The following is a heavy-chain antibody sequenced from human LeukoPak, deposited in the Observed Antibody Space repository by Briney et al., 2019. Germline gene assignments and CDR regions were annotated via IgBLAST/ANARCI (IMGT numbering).Heavy chain of an antibody. CDR3: ARAYSYYYYYMDV. V-gene: IGHV4-59*01. CDR2: IYYSGYT. J-gene: IGHJ6*03. CDR1: GGSISSYY. D-gene: IGHD4-11*01. Sequence: SETLSLTCTVSGGSISSYYWSWIRQPPGKGLKWIGNIYYSGYTTYSPSLRSRVTISVDTSKNQFSLKLSSVTAADTAVYYCARAYSYYYYYMDVWGKGTTVTVSS.